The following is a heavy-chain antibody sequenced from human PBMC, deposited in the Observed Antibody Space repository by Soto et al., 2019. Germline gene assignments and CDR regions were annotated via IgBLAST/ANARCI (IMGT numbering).Heavy chain of an antibody. CDR2: IYHSGST. D-gene: IGHD2-15*01. V-gene: IGHV4-30-2*01. Sequence: SETLSLTCAVSGGSISSGGYSWSWIRQPPGKGLEWIGYIYHSGSTYYNPSLKSRVTISVDSSKNQFSLILNSVTAADTAVYYCARVACIDGSCYSPFDSWGQGTLVTVSS. J-gene: IGHJ5*01. CDR3: ARVACIDGSCYSPFDS. CDR1: GGSISSGGYS.